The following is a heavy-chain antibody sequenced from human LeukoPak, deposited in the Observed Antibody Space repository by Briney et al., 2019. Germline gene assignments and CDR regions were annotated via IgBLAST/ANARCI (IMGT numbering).Heavy chain of an antibody. CDR1: GFSLSSSA. Sequence: GGSLRLSCAASGFSLSSSATKWVRQAPGKGLEWVSSNNSVSSHIYYANSVRGLFTISRDNAKNSLYLQMSSLTAEDTAVYYCTRDPTYYLRYGYFDFWGQGVLVTVSS. D-gene: IGHD2/OR15-2a*01. V-gene: IGHV3-21*01. CDR2: NNSVSSHI. CDR3: TRDPTYYLRYGYFDF. J-gene: IGHJ4*02.